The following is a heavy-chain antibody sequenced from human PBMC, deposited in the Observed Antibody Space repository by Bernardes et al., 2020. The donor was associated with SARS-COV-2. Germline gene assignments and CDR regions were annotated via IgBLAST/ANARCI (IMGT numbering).Heavy chain of an antibody. Sequence: GGSLRLSCAASGFTFSNYAMNWVRQAPGKGLEWVSAIRGSGGRTYYADSVKGRFTISRDNSKNTLYLQMNSLRAEDTAVYYCARDKGDGYNQYYYGMDVWGQGTTVTVSS. J-gene: IGHJ6*02. V-gene: IGHV3-23*01. D-gene: IGHD5-12*01. CDR1: GFTFSNYA. CDR3: ARDKGDGYNQYYYGMDV. CDR2: IRGSGGRT.